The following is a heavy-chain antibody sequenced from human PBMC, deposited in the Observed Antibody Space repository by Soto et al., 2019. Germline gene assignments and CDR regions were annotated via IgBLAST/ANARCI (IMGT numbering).Heavy chain of an antibody. D-gene: IGHD4-17*01. CDR2: VNPTFGVT. Sequence: QGLLIQSGAEVRRPGATVKISCQASENTFTNFFFHWVRQAPGRSLEWLGMVNPTFGVTKYEQRFQGRLTMTGDTSTSTVFLEVRGLTSNDTALYFCARVTYGDYNFMDSWGHGTLVTVSS. J-gene: IGHJ5*01. CDR3: ARVTYGDYNFMDS. V-gene: IGHV1-46*01. CDR1: ENTFTNFF.